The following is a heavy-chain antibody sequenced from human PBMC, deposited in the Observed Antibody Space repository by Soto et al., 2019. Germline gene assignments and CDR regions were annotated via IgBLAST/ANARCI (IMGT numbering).Heavy chain of an antibody. CDR3: ARFSGGSYNTYYFYYGMDV. CDR2: ISAYNGNT. V-gene: IGHV1-18*01. J-gene: IGHJ6*02. D-gene: IGHD2-15*01. Sequence: SGKVCCKASGYTFTSYGISWVRQAPGQGLDWMGWISAYNGNTKYAQDLQGRVTMTTDTSTSTAYMELRSLRSDDTAVYYCARFSGGSYNTYYFYYGMDVWGQGTTVTVS. CDR1: GYTFTSYG.